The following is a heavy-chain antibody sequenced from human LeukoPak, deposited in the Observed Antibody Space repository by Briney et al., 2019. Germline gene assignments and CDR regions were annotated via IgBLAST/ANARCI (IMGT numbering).Heavy chain of an antibody. J-gene: IGHJ3*02. CDR3: AREAYYYDSSGYRDAFDI. Sequence: SETLSLTCTVSGGSISSGGYYWSWIRQHPGKGLEWIGYIYHSGSTNYNPSLKSRVTISVDKSKNQFSLKLSSVTAADTAVYYCAREAYYYDSSGYRDAFDIWGQGTMVTVSS. V-gene: IGHV4-31*03. D-gene: IGHD3-22*01. CDR1: GGSISSGGYY. CDR2: IYHSGST.